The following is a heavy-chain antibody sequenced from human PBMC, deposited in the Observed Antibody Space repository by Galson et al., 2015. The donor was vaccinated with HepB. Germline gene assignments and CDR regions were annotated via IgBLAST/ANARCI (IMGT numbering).Heavy chain of an antibody. D-gene: IGHD6-13*01. CDR1: GVSLSNARMG. CDR2: IFSHDGK. Sequence: PALVKPTQTLTLTCTVSGVSLSNARMGVSWVRQPPGKALEWLAHIFSHDGKSYSTSLKSRLTISKDTSKSQVVLTMTNMDPVDTATYYCARISVYSSSWYSAYYYYYMAVWGKGTTVTVSS. CDR3: ARISVYSSSWYSAYYYYYMAV. J-gene: IGHJ6*03. V-gene: IGHV2-26*01.